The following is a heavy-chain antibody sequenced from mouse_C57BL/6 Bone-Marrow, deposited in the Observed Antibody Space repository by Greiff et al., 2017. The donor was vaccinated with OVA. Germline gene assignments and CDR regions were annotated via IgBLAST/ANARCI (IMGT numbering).Heavy chain of an antibody. D-gene: IGHD1-1*01. V-gene: IGHV1-26*01. CDR2: INPNNGGT. Sequence: EVQLQQSGPELVKPGASVKISCKASGYTFTDYYMNWVKQSHGKSLEWIGDINPNNGGTSYNQKFKGKATLTVDKSSSTAYMELRSLTSEDSAVYYCARYGSSHYFDYWGQGTTLTVSS. CDR3: ARYGSSHYFDY. CDR1: GYTFTDYY. J-gene: IGHJ2*01.